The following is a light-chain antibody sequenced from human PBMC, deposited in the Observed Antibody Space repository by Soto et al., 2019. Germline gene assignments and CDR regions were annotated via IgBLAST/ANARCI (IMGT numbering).Light chain of an antibody. CDR1: QSFSSY. Sequence: EIVLTQSPATLSLSPGERATLSCRASQSFSSYLAWYQQKPGQAPRLLIYDASKRATGIPARFSGRGSGTDFPPTISRLGPEDFGVYYCQQRSNWPPVITFGQGTRLEIK. CDR3: QQRSNWPPVIT. CDR2: DAS. J-gene: IGKJ5*01. V-gene: IGKV3-11*01.